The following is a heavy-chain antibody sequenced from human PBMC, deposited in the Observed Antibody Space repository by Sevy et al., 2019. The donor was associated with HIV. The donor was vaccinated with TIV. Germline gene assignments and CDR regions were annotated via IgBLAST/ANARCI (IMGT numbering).Heavy chain of an antibody. CDR1: GGTFSSYA. V-gene: IGHV1-69*13. CDR2: IIPIFGTA. Sequence: ASVKVSCKASGGTFSSYAISWVRQAPGQGLEWMGGIIPIFGTANYAQKFQGRVTITADESTSTAYRELGSLRSEDTAVYYCARDPWVVVVPAAISPRYYYYGMDVWGQGTTVTVSS. D-gene: IGHD2-2*01. J-gene: IGHJ6*02. CDR3: ARDPWVVVVPAAISPRYYYYGMDV.